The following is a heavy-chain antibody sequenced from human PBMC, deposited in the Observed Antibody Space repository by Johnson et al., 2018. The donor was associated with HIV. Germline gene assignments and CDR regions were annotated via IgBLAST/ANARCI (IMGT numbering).Heavy chain of an antibody. CDR2: ISGGGSAI. V-gene: IGHV3-11*04. Sequence: QMLLVESGGGLVKPGGSLRLSCAVSGFTFSDYYMSWIRQAPGKGLEWISYISGGGSAIYYADSVRGRFTISRDNAKNSLYLQMNSMRAEDTAVYSCARDRVGATAFDVWGQGTLVTVSS. CDR3: ARDRVGATAFDV. D-gene: IGHD1-26*01. CDR1: GFTFSDYY. J-gene: IGHJ3*01.